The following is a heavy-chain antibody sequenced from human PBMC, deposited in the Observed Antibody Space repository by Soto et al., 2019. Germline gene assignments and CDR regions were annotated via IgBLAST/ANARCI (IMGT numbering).Heavy chain of an antibody. CDR2: IYHSGST. Sequence: QLQLQESGSGLVKPSQTLSLTCAVSGGSISSGGYSWSCIRQPPGKCLEWIGYIYHSGSTYYNPSLKSRVTISVDRSKNQFSLKLSSVTAADTAVYYCAREGVRGVTVYGMDVWGQGTTVTVSS. J-gene: IGHJ6*02. CDR1: GGSISSGGYS. V-gene: IGHV4-30-2*01. D-gene: IGHD3-10*01. CDR3: AREGVRGVTVYGMDV.